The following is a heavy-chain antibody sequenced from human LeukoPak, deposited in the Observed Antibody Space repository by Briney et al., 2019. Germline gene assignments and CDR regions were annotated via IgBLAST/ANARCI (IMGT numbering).Heavy chain of an antibody. J-gene: IGHJ4*02. V-gene: IGHV1-2*02. CDR2: INPNSGGT. CDR3: ARGFGALYSSSWESPYFDY. CDR1: GYTFTGHY. Sequence: ASVKVSCKASGYTFTGHYMHWVRQAPGQGLEWMGWINPNSGGTDYAQKFQGRVTMTRDTSISTAYMELSSLRSEDTAVYYCARGFGALYSSSWESPYFDYWGQGTLVTVSS. D-gene: IGHD6-13*01.